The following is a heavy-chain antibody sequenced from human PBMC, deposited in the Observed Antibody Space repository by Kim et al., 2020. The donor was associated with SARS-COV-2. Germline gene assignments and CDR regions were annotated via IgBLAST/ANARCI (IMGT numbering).Heavy chain of an antibody. J-gene: IGHJ4*02. V-gene: IGHV4-59*13. CDR2: IYYSGST. Sequence: SETLSLTCTVSGGSISSYYWSWIRQPPGKGLEWIGYIYYSGSTNYNPSLKSRVTISVDTSKDQFSLKLSSVTAADTAVYYCARDKGGYYDSSGYYDYWGQGTLVTVSS. CDR3: ARDKGGYYDSSGYYDY. CDR1: GGSISSYY. D-gene: IGHD3-22*01.